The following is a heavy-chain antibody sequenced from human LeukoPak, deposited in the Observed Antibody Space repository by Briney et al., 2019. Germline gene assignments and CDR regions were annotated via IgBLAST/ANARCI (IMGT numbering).Heavy chain of an antibody. V-gene: IGHV1-8*03. J-gene: IGHJ4*02. D-gene: IGHD1-14*01. Sequence: ASVKVSCKASGYTFTSYDINWVRQATGQGLEWMGWMNPNSGNTGYAQKLQGRVTITRNTSISTAYMELSSLRSEDTAVYYCARVPRRKGADYWGQGTLVTVSS. CDR1: GYTFTSYD. CDR3: ARVPRRKGADY. CDR2: MNPNSGNT.